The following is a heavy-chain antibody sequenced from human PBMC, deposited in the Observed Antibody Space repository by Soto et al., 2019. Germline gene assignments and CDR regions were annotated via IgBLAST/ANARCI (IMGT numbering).Heavy chain of an antibody. J-gene: IGHJ3*02. CDR1: GFTFSSYA. Sequence: PXVSLRLSFAASGFTFSSYAMSWVRQAPGKGLEWVSAISGSGGSTYYADSVKGRFTISRGNSKNTLYLQMNSLRAEDTAVYYCAKAPGYSDAFDIWGQGTMVT. CDR2: ISGSGGST. V-gene: IGHV3-23*01. D-gene: IGHD1-1*01. CDR3: AKAPGYSDAFDI.